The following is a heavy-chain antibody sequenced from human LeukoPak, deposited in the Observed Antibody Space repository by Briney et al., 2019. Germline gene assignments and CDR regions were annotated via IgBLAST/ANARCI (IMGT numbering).Heavy chain of an antibody. Sequence: SGPTLVKPTQTLTLTCTFSGFSLSTSGVGVGWIRQPPGKALEWLALIYWNDDKRYSPSLKSRLTITKDTSKNQVALTMTNMDPVDTATYYCAHRPPGDRSSGVTTQRFDYWGQGTLVTVSS. CDR2: IYWNDDK. D-gene: IGHD4-11*01. V-gene: IGHV2-5*01. CDR3: AHRPPGDRSSGVTTQRFDY. J-gene: IGHJ4*02. CDR1: GFSLSTSGVG.